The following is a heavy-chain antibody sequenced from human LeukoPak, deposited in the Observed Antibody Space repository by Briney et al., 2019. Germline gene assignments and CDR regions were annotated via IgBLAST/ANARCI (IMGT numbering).Heavy chain of an antibody. CDR3: VNLGYSD. Sequence: GGSLRLSCEASGFSFSAAWMTWVRQAPVKGLEWMATIKNDGSDKYYVDSVKGRFTLSRDNAKNSVYLQMNSLRVEDTAVYYCVNLGYSDGGQGTLVTVSS. CDR1: GFSFSAAW. D-gene: IGHD5-12*01. CDR2: IKNDGSDK. V-gene: IGHV3-7*01. J-gene: IGHJ4*02.